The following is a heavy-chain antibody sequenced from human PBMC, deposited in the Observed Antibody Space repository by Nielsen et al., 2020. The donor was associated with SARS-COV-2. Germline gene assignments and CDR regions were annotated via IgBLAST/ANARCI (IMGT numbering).Heavy chain of an antibody. CDR3: ARGGSTWYY. J-gene: IGHJ4*02. CDR2: INPDGSQE. V-gene: IGHV3-7*01. D-gene: IGHD6-13*01. Sequence: GESLKISCVASGFIFSDYWMIWVRQAPGKRLEWVASINPDGSQENYVDSVKGRLTISRDNAKKSVDLQINSLRVEDTAVYYCARGGSTWYYGGQGSLVTVSS. CDR1: GFIFSDYW.